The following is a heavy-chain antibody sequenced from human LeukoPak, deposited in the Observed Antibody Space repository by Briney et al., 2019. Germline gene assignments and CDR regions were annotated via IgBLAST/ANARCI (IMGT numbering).Heavy chain of an antibody. Sequence: GGSLRLSCAASGFTFSNAWMSWVRQAPGKGLEWVGRIKSKTDGGTTDYAAPVKGRFTISRDDSKNTLYLQMNSLKTEDTAVYYCTTDHSIAAAGTFSSLYYYYYYGMDVWGQGATVTVSS. V-gene: IGHV3-15*01. CDR1: GFTFSNAW. CDR2: IKSKTDGGTT. J-gene: IGHJ6*02. CDR3: TTDHSIAAAGTFSSLYYYYYYGMDV. D-gene: IGHD6-13*01.